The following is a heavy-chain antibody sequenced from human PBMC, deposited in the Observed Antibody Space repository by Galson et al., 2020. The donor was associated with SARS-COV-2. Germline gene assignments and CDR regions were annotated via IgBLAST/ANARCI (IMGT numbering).Heavy chain of an antibody. CDR1: GYTFTDHY. Sequence: ASVKVSCKASGYTFTDHYIHWVRQAPGQGLEWMGWMNPDSGATNSAEKFQDWVSMTRDTSTSTAYMELKRLKSDDTAVYYCARVGPYSATAGYPLFDLWGQGTLVSVSS. V-gene: IGHV1-2*04. J-gene: IGHJ4*02. D-gene: IGHD1-1*01. CDR2: MNPDSGAT. CDR3: ARVGPYSATAGYPLFDL.